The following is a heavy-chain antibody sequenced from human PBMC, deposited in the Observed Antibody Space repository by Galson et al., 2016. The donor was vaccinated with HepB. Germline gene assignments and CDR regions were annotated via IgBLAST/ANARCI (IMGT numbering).Heavy chain of an antibody. CDR2: LSTSGLST. CDR3: AKATRIYCSGGACMYYFDY. CDR1: GFTFSSSA. V-gene: IGHV3-23*01. D-gene: IGHD2-15*01. Sequence: SLRLSCAASGFTFSSSAMTWLRQAPGKGLEWVSGLSTSGLSTYYADFVKGRFTISRDNSASTLYLQMNSLRGEDTAVYYCAKATRIYCSGGACMYYFDYWGQGTLVTVSS. J-gene: IGHJ4*02.